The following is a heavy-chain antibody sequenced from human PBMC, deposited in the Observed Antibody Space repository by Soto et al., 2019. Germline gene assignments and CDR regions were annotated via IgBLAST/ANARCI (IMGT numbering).Heavy chain of an antibody. CDR1: GFPFSSHW. V-gene: IGHV3-7*05. CDR2: IKQDRSEK. Sequence: GGSLRLSCAASGFPFSSHWMTWVRQAPGKGLEWVAYIKQDRSEKYYVDSVMGRFTMSRDNTQSSLSLQMNTLRVEDSAVYYCARITSPGYFDSWGQGTLVTV. J-gene: IGHJ4*02. CDR3: ARITSPGYFDS. D-gene: IGHD1-20*01.